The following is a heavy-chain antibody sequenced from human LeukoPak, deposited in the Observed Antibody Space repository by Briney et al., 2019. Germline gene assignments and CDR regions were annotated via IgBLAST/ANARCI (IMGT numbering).Heavy chain of an antibody. CDR2: ISAYKGNT. CDR1: GYTFTSYG. CDR3: ASLDVVVAAQAAFDI. J-gene: IGHJ3*02. V-gene: IGHV1-18*01. D-gene: IGHD2-15*01. Sequence: ASVQVSCKASGYTFTSYGISWVRQAPGQGLEWMGWISAYKGNTNYAQKPQGRVTMTTETSTRTAYMELRSLRSADTAVYYCASLDVVVAAQAAFDIWGQGTMVTVSS.